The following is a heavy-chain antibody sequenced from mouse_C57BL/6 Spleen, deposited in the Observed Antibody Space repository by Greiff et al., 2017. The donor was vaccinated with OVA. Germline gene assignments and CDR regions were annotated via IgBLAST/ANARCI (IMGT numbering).Heavy chain of an antibody. J-gene: IGHJ3*01. Sequence: EVMLVESGGGLVKPGGSLKLTCAASGFTFSDYGMHWVRQAPGKGLEWVAYISSGSSTIYYADTVKGRFTISRDNAKNTLFLQMTSLRSEDTAMYYCARGGNLAYWGQGTLVTVSA. CDR1: GFTFSDYG. CDR2: ISSGSSTI. CDR3: ARGGNLAY. V-gene: IGHV5-17*01.